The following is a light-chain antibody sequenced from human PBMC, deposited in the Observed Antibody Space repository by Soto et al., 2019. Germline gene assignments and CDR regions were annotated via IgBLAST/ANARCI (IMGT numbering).Light chain of an antibody. Sequence: QSALTQPASVSGSPGQSITISCTGTSSDVGGYNYVSWYQQHPGKAPKLMIYEVSNRPSGVSSRFSGYKSGNTASLTISGLQADDEADYYCSSYTSSSTRVFGGGTKVTVL. V-gene: IGLV2-14*01. CDR2: EVS. CDR3: SSYTSSSTRV. CDR1: SSDVGGYNY. J-gene: IGLJ3*02.